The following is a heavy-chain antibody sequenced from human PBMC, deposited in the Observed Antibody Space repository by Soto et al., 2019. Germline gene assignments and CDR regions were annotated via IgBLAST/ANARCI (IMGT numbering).Heavy chain of an antibody. CDR3: ARSLSDDYYDSSGYYP. CDR1: GFTFSSYA. J-gene: IGHJ5*02. V-gene: IGHV3-30-3*01. Sequence: QVQLVESGGGVVQPGRSLRLSCAASGFTFSSYAMHWVRQAPGKGLEWVAVISYDGSNKYYADSVKGRFTISRDNSKNTLYLQMNSLRAEDTAVYYGARSLSDDYYDSSGYYPWGQGTLVTVSS. CDR2: ISYDGSNK. D-gene: IGHD3-22*01.